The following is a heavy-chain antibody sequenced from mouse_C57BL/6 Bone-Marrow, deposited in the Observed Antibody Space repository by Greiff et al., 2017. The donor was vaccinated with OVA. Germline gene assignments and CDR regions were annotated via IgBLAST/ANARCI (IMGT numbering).Heavy chain of an antibody. D-gene: IGHD2-4*01. J-gene: IGHJ3*01. CDR3: AREYDYDAWFAY. V-gene: IGHV1-81*01. CDR2: IYPRSGNT. CDR1: GYTFTSYG. Sequence: VQLQQSGAELARPGASVKLSCKASGYTFTSYGISWVKQRTGQGLEWIGEIYPRSGNTYYTEKFKGKATLTADKSSSTAYMELRSLTSEDSAVYFCAREYDYDAWFAYWGQGTLVTVSA.